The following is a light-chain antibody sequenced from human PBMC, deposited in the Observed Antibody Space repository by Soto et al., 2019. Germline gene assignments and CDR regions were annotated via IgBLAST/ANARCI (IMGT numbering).Light chain of an antibody. CDR1: QSVSSY. CDR3: QQRYNWPEFP. Sequence: EIVLTQSPAPLSLSPGERATLSCRASQSVSSYLAWYQQKPGQAPRLLIYDASNRPTGIPARFSGSGSGTDFTLSISRLDPEDFAVYYCQQRYNWPEFPLGRGPKVDI. CDR2: DAS. J-gene: IGKJ3*01. V-gene: IGKV3-11*01.